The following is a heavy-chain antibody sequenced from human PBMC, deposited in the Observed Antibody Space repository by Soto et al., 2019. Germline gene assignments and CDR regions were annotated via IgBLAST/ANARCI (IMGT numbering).Heavy chain of an antibody. Sequence: QVQLVESGGGVVQPGRSLRLSCAASGFTFSSYGMHWVRQAPGKGLEWVAVIWYDGSNKYYADSVKGRFTISRDNSKNTLYLQMNSLRAEDTAVYYCARWAVAGGFDYWGQGTLVTVSS. V-gene: IGHV3-33*01. J-gene: IGHJ4*02. CDR3: ARWAVAGGFDY. CDR2: IWYDGSNK. D-gene: IGHD6-19*01. CDR1: GFTFSSYG.